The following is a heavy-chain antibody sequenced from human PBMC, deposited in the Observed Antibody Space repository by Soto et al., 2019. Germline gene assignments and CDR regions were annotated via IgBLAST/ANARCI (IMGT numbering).Heavy chain of an antibody. CDR1: GGSVNNSIYY. CDR2: IYYSGFT. J-gene: IGHJ1*01. D-gene: IGHD3-16*02. CDR3: ARMFYRPLSFQH. Sequence: SGTLSPTCTVSGGSVNNSIYYWSWIRQPPGKGLEWIGDIYYSGFTNYNPSLKSRVTISVDTSKNQFSLKLSSVTAADTAVYYGARMFYRPLSFQHCGQGALVTVSS. V-gene: IGHV4-61*01.